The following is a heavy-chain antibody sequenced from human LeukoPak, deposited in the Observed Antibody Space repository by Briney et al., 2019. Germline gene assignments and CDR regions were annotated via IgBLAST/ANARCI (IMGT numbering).Heavy chain of an antibody. CDR3: ARLGSPGAY. Sequence: KPSETLSLTCAVSGYSISSGYYWGWIRQPPGKGLEWIGSIYHSGSTYYNPSLKSRVTISVDTSKNQFSLKLSSVTAADTAVYYCARLGSPGAYWGQGTLVTVSS. CDR2: IYHSGST. V-gene: IGHV4-38-2*01. CDR1: GYSISSGYY. D-gene: IGHD3-10*01. J-gene: IGHJ4*02.